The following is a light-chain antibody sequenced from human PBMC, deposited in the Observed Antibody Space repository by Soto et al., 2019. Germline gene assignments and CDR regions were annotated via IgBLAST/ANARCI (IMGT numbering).Light chain of an antibody. CDR3: TSYSSSSTWV. J-gene: IGLJ3*02. V-gene: IGLV2-14*01. Sequence: QSALTQPASVSGSPGQSITISCTGTSSDVGGYNYVSWYQQHPGKAPKHMIYEVSNRPSGVSNRFSGSKSGNTASLAISGLQDEDEADYYCTSYSSSSTWVFGGGTKLTVL. CDR2: EVS. CDR1: SSDVGGYNY.